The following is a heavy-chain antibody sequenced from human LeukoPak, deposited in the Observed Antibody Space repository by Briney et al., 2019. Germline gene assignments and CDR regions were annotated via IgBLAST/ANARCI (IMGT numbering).Heavy chain of an antibody. CDR3: ARNGYYSVDY. CDR1: GGSITNNW. J-gene: IGHJ4*02. Sequence: PSGTLSLTCVVSGGSITNNWWSWVRQPPGKGLEWIGEIYHSGSTTYNPSLKSRVTISIDTSKTQFSLKLSSVTAADTAVYYCARNGYYSVDYWGQGTLVTGSS. D-gene: IGHD4-17*01. CDR2: IYHSGST. V-gene: IGHV4-4*02.